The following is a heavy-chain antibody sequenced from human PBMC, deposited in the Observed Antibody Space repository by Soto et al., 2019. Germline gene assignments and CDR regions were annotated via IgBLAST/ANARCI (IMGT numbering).Heavy chain of an antibody. CDR2: IKQDGSEK. J-gene: IGHJ3*02. CDR3: AREGRATNDAFDI. V-gene: IGHV3-7*01. Sequence: GESLKISCAASGFTFSSYWMSWVRQAPGKGLEWVANIKQDGSEKYYVDSVKGRFTISRDNAKNSLYLQMNSLRAEDTAVYYCAREGRATNDAFDIWGQGTMVTVSS. CDR1: GFTFSSYW. D-gene: IGHD1-26*01.